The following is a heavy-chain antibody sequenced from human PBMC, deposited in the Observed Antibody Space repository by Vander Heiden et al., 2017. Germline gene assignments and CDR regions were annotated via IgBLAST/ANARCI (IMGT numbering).Heavy chain of an antibody. D-gene: IGHD6-19*01. J-gene: IGHJ4*02. CDR1: AFPFSSYA. V-gene: IGHV3-23*01. Sequence: EVQLLESGGGLVQPGGSLRLSCAASAFPFSSYARSWVRQAPGKGLEWVSAISGSGGSTYYADSVKGRFTISRDNSKNTLYLQMNSLRAEDTAVYYCAKEGIAVAGTEDYWGQGTLVTVSS. CDR2: ISGSGGST. CDR3: AKEGIAVAGTEDY.